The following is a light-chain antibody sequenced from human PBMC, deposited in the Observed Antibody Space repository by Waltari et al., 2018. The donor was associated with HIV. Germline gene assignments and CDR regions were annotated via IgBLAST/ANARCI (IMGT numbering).Light chain of an antibody. J-gene: IGKJ2*01. V-gene: IGKV3-20*01. CDR2: GTS. Sequence: LTQSPGTLSLSPGERATLFCRASQPVGAYISWYQHKSGQPPRLLIYGTSFRAPGVPDRFGASGSGTDFTLTITRLEPEDFAVYYWQRYDSSPRFTFGQGTNLEI. CDR3: QRYDSSPRFT. CDR1: QPVGAY.